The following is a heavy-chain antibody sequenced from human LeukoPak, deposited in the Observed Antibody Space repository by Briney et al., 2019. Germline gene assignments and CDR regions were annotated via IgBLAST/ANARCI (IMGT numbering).Heavy chain of an antibody. D-gene: IGHD3-22*01. V-gene: IGHV1-2*02. CDR3: ARDFFMQYSPGEYYDSSGKSSFGY. Sequence: GASVKVSCKASGYTFTGYYMHWVRQAPGQGLEWMGWINPNSGGTNYAQKFQGRVTMTRDTSTSTAYMELSRLRSDDTAVYYCARDFFMQYSPGEYYDSSGKSSFGYWGQGTLVSVSS. CDR1: GYTFTGYY. CDR2: INPNSGGT. J-gene: IGHJ4*02.